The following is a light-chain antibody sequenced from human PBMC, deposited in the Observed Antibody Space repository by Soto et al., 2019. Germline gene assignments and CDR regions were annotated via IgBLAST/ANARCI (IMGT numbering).Light chain of an antibody. CDR3: QQYHWAPDT. J-gene: IGKJ5*01. CDR2: GAS. V-gene: IGKV3-15*01. Sequence: EIVMTQSPATLSVSPGERATLSCRASQTVSTNLAWYQQKPGQAPRLLIYGASTRATGVPPRFSGSGSGTDFTLTVSRLEPEDFAMYYCQQYHWAPDTFGQGTRLEIK. CDR1: QTVSTN.